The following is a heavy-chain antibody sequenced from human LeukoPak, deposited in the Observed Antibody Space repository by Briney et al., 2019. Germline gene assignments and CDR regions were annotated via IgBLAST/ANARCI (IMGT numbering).Heavy chain of an antibody. Sequence: SETLSLTCTVSGGSISGYYWIWLRQPPGKGLEWMGCIYYSGSTNYNHSLKSRVTISVDTSKNQFSLKLSSVTAADPAVYYCARVSPGQWLVPSVFDYWGQGTLVTVSS. D-gene: IGHD6-19*01. J-gene: IGHJ4*02. CDR2: IYYSGST. CDR3: ARVSPGQWLVPSVFDY. CDR1: GGSISGYY. V-gene: IGHV4-59*01.